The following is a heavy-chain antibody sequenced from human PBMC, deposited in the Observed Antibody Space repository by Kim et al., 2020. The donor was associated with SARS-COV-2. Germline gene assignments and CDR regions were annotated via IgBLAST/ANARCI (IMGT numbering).Heavy chain of an antibody. J-gene: IGHJ2*01. CDR3: ARTGVDYYDSSYKRHWYFDL. CDR1: GGSFSGYY. CDR2: INHSGST. V-gene: IGHV4-34*01. Sequence: SETLSLTCAVYGGSFSGYYWSWIRQPPGKGLEWIGEINHSGSTNYNPSLKSRVTISVDTSKNQFSLKLSSVTAADTAVYYCARTGVDYYDSSYKRHWYFDLWGRGTLVTVSS. D-gene: IGHD3-22*01.